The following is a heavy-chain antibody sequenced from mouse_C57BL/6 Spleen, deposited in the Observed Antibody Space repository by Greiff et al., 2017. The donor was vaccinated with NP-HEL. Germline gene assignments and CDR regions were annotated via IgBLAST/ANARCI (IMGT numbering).Heavy chain of an antibody. CDR2: ILPGSGST. D-gene: IGHD1-1*01. J-gene: IGHJ3*01. CDR3: ARRPYYYGSSLAWFAY. CDR1: GYTFTGYW. Sequence: VQLHQSGAELMKPGASVKLSCKATGYTFTGYWIEWVKQRPGHGLEWIGEILPGSGSTNYNEKFKGKATFTADTSSNTAYMQLSSLTTEDSAIYYCARRPYYYGSSLAWFAYWGQGTLVTVSA. V-gene: IGHV1-9*01.